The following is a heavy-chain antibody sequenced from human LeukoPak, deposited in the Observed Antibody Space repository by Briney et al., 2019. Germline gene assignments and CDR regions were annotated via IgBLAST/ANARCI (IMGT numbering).Heavy chain of an antibody. V-gene: IGHV4-30-4*01. CDR1: GASFNSGDYY. CDR2: IHYSGST. CDR3: ARYYCGSASCPGVDS. J-gene: IGHJ4*02. D-gene: IGHD2-2*01. Sequence: SETLSLTCTVSGASFNSGDYYWTWIRQPPEKGLEWIEYIHYSGSTYYNPSLKSRVSISVDTSKNHFSLNLNSVTPADTAFYYCARYYCGSASCPGVDSWGQGTLVTVSS.